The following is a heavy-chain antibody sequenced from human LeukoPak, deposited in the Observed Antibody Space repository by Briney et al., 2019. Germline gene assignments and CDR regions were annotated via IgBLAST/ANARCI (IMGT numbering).Heavy chain of an antibody. D-gene: IGHD6-13*01. CDR3: ARHSSSWYEGPHYYYGMDV. CDR1: GGSIGSLY. J-gene: IGHJ6*02. CDR2: ISNSGST. V-gene: IGHV4-59*08. Sequence: SETLSLTCNVSGGSIGSLYWSWIRQPPGKGLEYIGYISNSGSTNYNPSLKGRVTISIDMSKNQFSLQLSSVTAADTAVYYCARHSSSWYEGPHYYYGMDVWGQGTTVTVSS.